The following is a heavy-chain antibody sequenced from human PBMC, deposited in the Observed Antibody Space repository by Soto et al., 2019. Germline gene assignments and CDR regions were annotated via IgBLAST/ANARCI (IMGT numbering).Heavy chain of an antibody. CDR2: INSGGST. CDR1: GFEASVNY. CDR3: VRENYYYGMDV. V-gene: IGHV3-66*01. Sequence: EGQLVESGGTLVQPGGSLRLSCAASGFEASVNYMTWVRQAPGKGLEWVSAINSGGSTFYADSVKGRFSISRDNSKNTLFLQMNSLRVEDTAMYYCVRENYYYGMDVWGQGTAVTVSS. J-gene: IGHJ6*02.